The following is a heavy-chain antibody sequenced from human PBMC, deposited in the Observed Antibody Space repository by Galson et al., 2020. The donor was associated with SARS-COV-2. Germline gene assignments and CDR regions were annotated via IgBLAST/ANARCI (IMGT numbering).Heavy chain of an antibody. CDR2: ISCGNGNT. D-gene: IGHD2-15*01. V-gene: IGHV1-3*01. CDR3: ARDRGSWLLPF. Sequence: VSVKVSCKASGYNFTTYAIHWLRQAPGQRPQRMGWISCGNGNTKYSQKFQGRVTITRDTPASTAYMELSSLRSEDTAVYYCARDRGSWLLPFWGQGSLVTGSS. CDR1: GYNFTTYA. J-gene: IGHJ4*02.